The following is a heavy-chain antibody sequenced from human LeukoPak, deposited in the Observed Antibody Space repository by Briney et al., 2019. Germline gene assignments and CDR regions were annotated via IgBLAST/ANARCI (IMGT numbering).Heavy chain of an antibody. D-gene: IGHD1-26*01. J-gene: IGHJ4*02. Sequence: GASVKVSCKASGYTFTSYGIGWVRQAPGQGLEWMGWISAYNGNTNYAQKLQGRVTMTEDTSTDTAYMELSSLRSEDTAVYYCATDRVSLPGATSGDYYFDYWGQGTLVTVSS. CDR3: ATDRVSLPGATSGDYYFDY. CDR2: ISAYNGNT. CDR1: GYTFTSYG. V-gene: IGHV1-18*01.